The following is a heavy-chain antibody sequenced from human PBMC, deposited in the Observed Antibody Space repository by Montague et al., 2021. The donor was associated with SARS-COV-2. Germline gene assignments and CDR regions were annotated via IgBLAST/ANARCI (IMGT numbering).Heavy chain of an antibody. CDR1: GGSISSSSYY. CDR3: ARHASYDYSKDLSYYYYYGMDV. CDR2: IYYSGST. Sequence: SETLSLTCTVSGGSISSSSYYWGWIRQPPGKGLEWIGSIYYSGSTYYNPSLKSRVTISVDTSKNQFSLKLSSVTAADTAVYYCARHASYDYSKDLSYYYYYGMDVWGQGTTVTVSS. D-gene: IGHD4-11*01. V-gene: IGHV4-39*01. J-gene: IGHJ6*02.